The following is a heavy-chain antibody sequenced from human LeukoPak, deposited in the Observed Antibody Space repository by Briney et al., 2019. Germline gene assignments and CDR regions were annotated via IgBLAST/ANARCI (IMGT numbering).Heavy chain of an antibody. J-gene: IGHJ4*02. Sequence: TGGSLRLSCAASGFTFSGYGMNWVRQAPGKGLEWVSYISSGGSTIYYADSVNGRFTFSRDNAKNSLYLQMNSLRAEDTAVYYCARVYSNSALGYWGQGTLVTVSS. CDR2: ISSGGSTI. V-gene: IGHV3-48*01. CDR3: ARVYSNSALGY. D-gene: IGHD6-6*01. CDR1: GFTFSGYG.